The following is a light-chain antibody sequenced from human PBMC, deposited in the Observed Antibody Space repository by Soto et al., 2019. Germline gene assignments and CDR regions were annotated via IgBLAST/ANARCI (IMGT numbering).Light chain of an antibody. J-gene: IGLJ3*02. CDR1: SSDVGGYNY. Sequence: QSALPQPASVSGSPGQSITISCTGTSSDVGGYNYVSWYQQHPGKAPKHMIYEVTNRPSGVSNRFSGSKSGNTASLTISWLQAEDEAEYYCSSYTSSSTPVFGGGTQLTVL. CDR3: SSYTSSSTPV. V-gene: IGLV2-14*01. CDR2: EVT.